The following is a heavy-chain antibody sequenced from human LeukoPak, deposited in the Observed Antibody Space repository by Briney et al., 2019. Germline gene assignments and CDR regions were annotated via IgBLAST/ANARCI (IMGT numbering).Heavy chain of an antibody. D-gene: IGHD2-2*03. Sequence: GGSLRLSCAASGFTFSSYWMSWVRQAPGKGLEWVANIKQDGSEKYYVDSAKGRFTISRDNAKNSLYLQMNSLRAEDTAVYYCARQLDIVGVPAAAGPFDYWGQGTLVTVSS. CDR1: GFTFSSYW. V-gene: IGHV3-7*01. CDR3: ARQLDIVGVPAAAGPFDY. J-gene: IGHJ4*02. CDR2: IKQDGSEK.